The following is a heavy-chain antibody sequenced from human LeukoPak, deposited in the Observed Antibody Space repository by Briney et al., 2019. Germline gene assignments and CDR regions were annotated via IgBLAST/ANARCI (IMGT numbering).Heavy chain of an antibody. Sequence: ASVKVSCKASGYTFTEYYMHWVRQATGQGFEWIVWINSNDGDTKYAQKFQGRVTMTRDTSISTAHMEVSRLRSDDTAVYYCARANFLYCSSSTCLFDDGGQARLVTVSS. D-gene: IGHD2-2*01. CDR1: GYTFTEYY. J-gene: IGHJ4*02. CDR2: INSNDGDT. V-gene: IGHV1-2*02. CDR3: ARANFLYCSSSTCLFDD.